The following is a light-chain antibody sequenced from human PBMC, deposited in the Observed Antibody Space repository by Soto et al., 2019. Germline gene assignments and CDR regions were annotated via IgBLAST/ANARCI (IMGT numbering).Light chain of an antibody. CDR3: QQYGSSPRT. CDR2: GAS. Sequence: EIVMTQSPATLSVSPGESATLSCRASQSVSSNLACYQQKPGQAPRLLIYGASTRATGIPARFSGSGSGTEFTLTIRSLQSEDFAVYYCQQYGSSPRTFGQGTKVDI. J-gene: IGKJ1*01. CDR1: QSVSSN. V-gene: IGKV3-15*01.